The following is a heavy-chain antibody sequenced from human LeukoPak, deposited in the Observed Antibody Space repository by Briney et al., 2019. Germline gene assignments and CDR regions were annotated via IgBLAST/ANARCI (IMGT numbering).Heavy chain of an antibody. CDR2: IYSGGRT. J-gene: IGHJ4*02. CDR3: ARSSSGWVYFDY. Sequence: GGSLRLSCAASGFTVSSNYMSWVRQAPGKGLEWVSVIYSGGRTYYADSVKGRFTISRDNSKNTLYLQMNSLRAEDTAVYFCARSSSGWVYFDYWGQGTLVTVSS. CDR1: GFTVSSNY. D-gene: IGHD6-19*01. V-gene: IGHV3-53*01.